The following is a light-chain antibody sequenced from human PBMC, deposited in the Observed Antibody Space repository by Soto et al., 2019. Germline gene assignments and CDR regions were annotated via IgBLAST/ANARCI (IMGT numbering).Light chain of an antibody. J-gene: IGLJ1*01. CDR2: AVS. CDR1: SSDVGNYDY. V-gene: IGLV2-14*03. Sequence: QSALTQPASVSGSPGQSITISCTGTSSDVGNYDYVSWYQQYPGKAPNLMIYAVSRRPSGVSNRFSGSKSGNTASLTISGLQAEDEADYYCTSYTPSSTYVFATGTKVTVL. CDR3: TSYTPSSTYV.